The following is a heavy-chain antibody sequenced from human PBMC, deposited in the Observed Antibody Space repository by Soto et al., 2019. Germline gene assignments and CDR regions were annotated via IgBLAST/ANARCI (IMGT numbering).Heavy chain of an antibody. CDR2: MNPNSGKP. D-gene: IGHD6-13*01. Sequence: ASVNVSCKASGYTFTSYDFNWVRQPTGQGLEWMGWMNPNSGKPGYAQKFQGRVTMTSNTSISTAYMELSSLRSEDTAVYYCARGSQAAAVSNWFDPWGQGTLVTVSS. CDR1: GYTFTSYD. J-gene: IGHJ5*02. V-gene: IGHV1-8*01. CDR3: ARGSQAAAVSNWFDP.